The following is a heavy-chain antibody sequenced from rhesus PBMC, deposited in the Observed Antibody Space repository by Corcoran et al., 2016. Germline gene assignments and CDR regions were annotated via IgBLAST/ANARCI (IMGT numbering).Heavy chain of an antibody. CDR2: ISGSGGST. CDR3: ARESVLVVVAIGAFDY. V-gene: IGHV4-173*01. Sequence: QLQLQESGPGLVKPSETLSLTCAVSDGSISSNYWSWIRQPPGKVLEWIGRISGSGGSTDYNPSLKSRVTSSTDTSKNQFSLKLSSGTAAGTAVYYCARESVLVVVAIGAFDYWGQGVLVTVSS. J-gene: IGHJ4*01. CDR1: DGSISSNY. D-gene: IGHD2-21*01.